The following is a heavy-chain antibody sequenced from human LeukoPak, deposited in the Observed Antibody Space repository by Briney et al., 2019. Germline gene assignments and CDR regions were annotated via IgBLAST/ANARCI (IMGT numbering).Heavy chain of an antibody. CDR3: ARDKRGVPAANDY. Sequence: SETLPLTCTVSGGSISSGDYYWSWIRQPPGKGLEWIGYIYYSGSTYYNPSLKSRVTISVDTSKNQFSLKLSSVTAADTAVYYCARDKRGVPAANDYWGQGTLVTVSS. D-gene: IGHD2-2*01. J-gene: IGHJ4*02. CDR1: GGSISSGDYY. V-gene: IGHV4-30-4*08. CDR2: IYYSGST.